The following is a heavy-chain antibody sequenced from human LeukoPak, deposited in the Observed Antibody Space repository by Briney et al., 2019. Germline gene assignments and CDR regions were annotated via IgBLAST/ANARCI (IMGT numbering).Heavy chain of an antibody. Sequence: ASVKVSCKASGYTFTGYCMHWVRQAPGQGLEWMGWINPNSGGTNYAQKFQGRVTMTRDTSISTAYMELSRLRSDDTAVYYCARKSVAATPRDIVYQYSYMDVWGKGTTVTVSS. CDR1: GYTFTGYC. D-gene: IGHD2-15*01. V-gene: IGHV1-2*02. CDR3: ARKSVAATPRDIVYQYSYMDV. J-gene: IGHJ6*03. CDR2: INPNSGGT.